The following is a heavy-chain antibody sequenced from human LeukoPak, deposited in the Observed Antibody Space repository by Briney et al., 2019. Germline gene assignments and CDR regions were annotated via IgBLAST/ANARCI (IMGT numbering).Heavy chain of an antibody. CDR1: GGSISSYY. J-gene: IGHJ4*02. D-gene: IGHD1-26*01. V-gene: IGHV4-59*12. CDR3: ARGRGYSGSYYFDY. Sequence: SETLSLTCTVSGGSISSYYWNWIRQPPGKGLEWIGYIYYSGSTNYNPSLRSRVTISLNTSKNQFSLKLSSVTAADTAVYYCARGRGYSGSYYFDYWGQGTLVTVSS. CDR2: IYYSGST.